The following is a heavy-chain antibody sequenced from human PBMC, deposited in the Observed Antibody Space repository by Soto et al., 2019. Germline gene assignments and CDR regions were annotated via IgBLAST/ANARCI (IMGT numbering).Heavy chain of an antibody. V-gene: IGHV3-21*01. D-gene: IGHD6-6*01. CDR3: ARDLYSSSARYFEY. Sequence: EVQLVESGGGLVKPGGSLRLSCAASGFTFSSYSMNWVRQAPGKGLEWVSSISSNSSYIYYADSVKGRFTISRDNAKNSLYLQMNSLRAEETAVYYCARDLYSSSARYFEYWGQGTLVTVSS. CDR2: ISSNSSYI. CDR1: GFTFSSYS. J-gene: IGHJ4*02.